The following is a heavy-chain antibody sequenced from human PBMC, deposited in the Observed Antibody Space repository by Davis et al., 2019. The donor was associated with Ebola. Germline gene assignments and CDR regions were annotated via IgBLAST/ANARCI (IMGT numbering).Heavy chain of an antibody. CDR2: IYPGDSDT. J-gene: IGHJ3*02. D-gene: IGHD3-22*01. CDR1: GYSFTSYW. V-gene: IGHV5-51*01. CDR3: ARISSGYYPGNAFDI. Sequence: GESLKISCKGSGYSFTSYWIGWVRQMPGKGLEWMGIIYPGDSDTRYSPSFQGQVTISADKSISTAYLQWSSLKASDTAMYYCARISSGYYPGNAFDIWGQGTMVTVSS.